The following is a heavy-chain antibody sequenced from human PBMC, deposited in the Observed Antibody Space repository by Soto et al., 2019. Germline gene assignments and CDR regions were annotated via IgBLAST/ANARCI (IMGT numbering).Heavy chain of an antibody. CDR1: GDSVSSNSAA. D-gene: IGHD6-13*01. CDR2: TYYRSKWYN. J-gene: IGHJ4*02. V-gene: IGHV6-1*01. Sequence: PSQTLSLTCAISGDSVSSNSAAWNWIRQSPSRGLEWLGRTYYRSKWYNDYAVSVKSRLIVNLDTSKNQFSLRLNSVTAEDPAVYYCARGRSSSFAFWGQGTLVT. CDR3: ARGRSSSFAF.